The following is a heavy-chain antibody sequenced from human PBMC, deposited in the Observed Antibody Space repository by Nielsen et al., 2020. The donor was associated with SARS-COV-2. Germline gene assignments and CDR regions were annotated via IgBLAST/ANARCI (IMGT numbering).Heavy chain of an antibody. CDR3: ARVSSMWLTYMDV. V-gene: IGHV3-7*01. CDR2: IEEDGSEK. D-gene: IGHD6-19*01. J-gene: IGHJ6*02. CDR1: EFTFNNYW. Sequence: GESLKISCAASEFTFNNYWINWVRQAPGKGLEWVANIEEDGSEKFYLDSVKGRFTISRDNAKNSLYLQMNNLKAEDTAVYYCARVSSMWLTYMDVWGQGTTVTVSS.